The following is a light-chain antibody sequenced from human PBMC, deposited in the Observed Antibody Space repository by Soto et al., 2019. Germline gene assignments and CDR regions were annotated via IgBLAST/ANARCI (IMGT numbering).Light chain of an antibody. CDR2: GIS. CDR3: QHYENWPRT. Sequence: EIVLTQSPATLSVSPGESATLSCRSSQSINNNYLAWYQQKPGQAPRLLIYGISTRATGVPARFSGSGSGTEFTLTISSLQSEDFVVYYCQHYENWPRTFGQGTKVDIK. V-gene: IGKV3-15*01. J-gene: IGKJ1*01. CDR1: QSINNN.